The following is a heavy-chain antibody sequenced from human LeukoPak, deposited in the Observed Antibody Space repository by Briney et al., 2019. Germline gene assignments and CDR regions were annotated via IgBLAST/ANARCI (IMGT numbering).Heavy chain of an antibody. V-gene: IGHV3-23*01. D-gene: IGHD2-15*01. CDR2: ISGSGGST. CDR1: GFTFSSYS. CDR3: AKDAYVGYCSGGSCYPYYFDY. Sequence: PGGSLRLSCAASGFTFSSYSMNWVRQAPGKGLEWVSAISGSGGSTYYADSVKGRFTISRDNSKNTLYLQMNSLRAEDTAVYYCAKDAYVGYCSGGSCYPYYFDYWGQGTLVTVSS. J-gene: IGHJ4*02.